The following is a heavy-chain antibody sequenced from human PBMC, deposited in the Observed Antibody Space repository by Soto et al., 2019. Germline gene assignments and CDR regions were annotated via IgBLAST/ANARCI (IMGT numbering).Heavy chain of an antibody. J-gene: IGHJ4*01. CDR2: ISDAAGSA. CDR3: ARPYGGKIGDAPGL. Sequence: PGGSLRLSCAASGFTFSTYAMSWVRQVPGKGLEWVSTISDAAGSAYYVDSVKGRFTISRDNSKKTLYLQMNSLRAEDSAVYYCARPYGGKIGDAPGLWGQGTVVTVSS. CDR1: GFTFSTYA. V-gene: IGHV3-23*01. D-gene: IGHD4-17*01.